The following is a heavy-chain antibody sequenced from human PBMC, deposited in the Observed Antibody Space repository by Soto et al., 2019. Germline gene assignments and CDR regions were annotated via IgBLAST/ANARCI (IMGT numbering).Heavy chain of an antibody. V-gene: IGHV1-8*01. J-gene: IGHJ6*03. Sequence: GASVKVSCKASGYTFTSYDINWVRQATGQGLEWMGWMNPNSGNTGYAQKFQGRVTMTRNTSISTAYMELSSLRSEDTAVYYCARAANGDEGHYYYYYCMDVWGKGTTVTVSS. CDR1: GYTFTSYD. CDR3: ARAANGDEGHYYYYYCMDV. D-gene: IGHD2-8*01. CDR2: MNPNSGNT.